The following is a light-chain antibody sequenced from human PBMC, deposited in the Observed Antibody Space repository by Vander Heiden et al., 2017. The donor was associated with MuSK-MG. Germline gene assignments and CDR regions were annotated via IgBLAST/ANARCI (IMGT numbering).Light chain of an antibody. CDR1: QSISSW. V-gene: IGKV1-5*01. CDR3: QQYNSYSGT. J-gene: IGKJ1*01. CDR2: DAS. Sequence: DIKMTQSPSTLSASVGDRVTITCRASQSISSWLAWYQQKPGKAPKLLIYDASSLDSGVPSRFSGSGSGTEFTLTISSLQPDDFATYYCQQYNSYSGTFGQGTKVEIK.